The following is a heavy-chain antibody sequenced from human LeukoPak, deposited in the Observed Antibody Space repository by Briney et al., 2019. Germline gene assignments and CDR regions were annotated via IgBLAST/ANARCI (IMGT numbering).Heavy chain of an antibody. CDR3: ARGPIAALYYFDY. D-gene: IGHD6-6*01. J-gene: IGHJ4*02. CDR2: ISSSGSTI. CDR1: GFTFSSYE. V-gene: IGHV3-48*03. Sequence: LSGGSLRLSCAASGFTFSSYEMNWVRQAPGKGLEWVSYISSSGSTIYYADSVKGRFTISRDNAKNSLYLQMNSMRAEDTAVYYCARGPIAALYYFDYWGQGTLVTVSS.